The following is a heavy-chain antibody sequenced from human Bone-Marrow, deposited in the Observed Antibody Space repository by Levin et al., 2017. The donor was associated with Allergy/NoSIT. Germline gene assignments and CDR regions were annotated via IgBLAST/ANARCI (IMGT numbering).Heavy chain of an antibody. CDR1: GFTFRSST. CDR3: ARGVDTSGWYYFDH. CDR2: ISSTGFI. J-gene: IGHJ4*02. V-gene: IGHV3-21*06. D-gene: IGHD6-19*01. Sequence: ETLSLTCAASGFTFRSSTMNWVRHAPGRGLEWVSSISSTGFIYYGDAGKGRFTISRDDAENSVFLQMNSLRAEDTAVYYCARGVDTSGWYYFDHWGQGTQVTVSS.